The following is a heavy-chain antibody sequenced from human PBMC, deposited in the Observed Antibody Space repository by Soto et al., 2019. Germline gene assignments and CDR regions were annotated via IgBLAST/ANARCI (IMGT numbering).Heavy chain of an antibody. CDR1: GFTFSSYW. Sequence: PGGSLRLSCAASGFTFSSYWMSWLRQAPGEGLEWVANIKQDGTEKKYVDSVKGRFSISRDNSMGTLYLQMKSLRAEDTAVYYCARGFSAGKGSPPDFWGQGSLVTVSS. CDR3: ARGFSAGKGSPPDF. V-gene: IGHV3-7*03. D-gene: IGHD6-13*01. CDR2: IKQDGTEK. J-gene: IGHJ4*02.